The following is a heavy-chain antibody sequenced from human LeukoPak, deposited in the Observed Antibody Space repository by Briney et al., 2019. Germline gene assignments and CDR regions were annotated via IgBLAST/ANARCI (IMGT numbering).Heavy chain of an antibody. V-gene: IGHV4-34*01. CDR2: ISHTGGI. J-gene: IGHJ4*02. D-gene: IGHD3-22*01. CDR1: GGSFSGHS. Sequence: PSETLSLTCAVYGGSFSGHSWSWIRQAPGKGLEWIGEISHTGGINYKPSLKSRVTISVDTSKNQFSLRLTSVTAADTAVYYCARHVHVSMIVVILSDYFDYWGRGTLVSVSS. CDR3: ARHVHVSMIVVILSDYFDY.